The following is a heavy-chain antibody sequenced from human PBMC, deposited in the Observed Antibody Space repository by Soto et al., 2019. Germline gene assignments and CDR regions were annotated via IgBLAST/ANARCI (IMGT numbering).Heavy chain of an antibody. CDR2: IWYDGSNK. CDR3: ARDWEQYGSGSIWAY. Sequence: GGSLRLSCAASGFTFSSYGMHWVRQAPGKGLEWVAVIWYDGSNKYYADSVKGRFTISRDNSKNTLYLQMNSLRAEDTAVYYCARDWEQYGSGSIWAYWGQGTLVTVSS. D-gene: IGHD3-10*01. CDR1: GFTFSSYG. J-gene: IGHJ4*02. V-gene: IGHV3-33*01.